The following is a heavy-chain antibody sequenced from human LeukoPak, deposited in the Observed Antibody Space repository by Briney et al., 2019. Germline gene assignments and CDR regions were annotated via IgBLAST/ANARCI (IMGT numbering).Heavy chain of an antibody. CDR3: ARALERYYYDSSGYYAHFDY. CDR1: GGSISNYY. J-gene: IGHJ4*02. V-gene: IGHV4-34*01. Sequence: SETLSLTCTVSGGSISNYYWNWIRQPPGKGLEWIGEINHSGSTKYNPSLKSRVTISGDTSKNQFSLKLRSVRAADTAVYYCARALERYYYDSSGYYAHFDYWGQGTLVTVSS. CDR2: INHSGST. D-gene: IGHD3-22*01.